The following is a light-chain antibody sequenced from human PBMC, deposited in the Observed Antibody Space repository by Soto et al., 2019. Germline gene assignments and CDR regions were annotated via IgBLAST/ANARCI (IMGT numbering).Light chain of an antibody. V-gene: IGKV1D-12*01. CDR2: AAS. CDR1: QAISTW. Sequence: DIQMTQSPSSVSASVGDRVTITCRASQAISTWLAWYQQKPGKAPKLLIYAASNLQTGVPSRFSGSGSGTDFTLTISSLQPEHFATYSCQQANSFTRTFGQGTKVEIK. CDR3: QQANSFTRT. J-gene: IGKJ1*01.